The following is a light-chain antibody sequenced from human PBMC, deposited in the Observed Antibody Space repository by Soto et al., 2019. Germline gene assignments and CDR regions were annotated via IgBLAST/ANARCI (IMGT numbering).Light chain of an antibody. Sequence: DIRMTQSPSTLSASVGDRVTITCRASQTISTFLAWYQQKPGRAPDLLIYEASSLEIGVPSRFSGSGSGTEFTLTISSLQPDDFAIYYCQQYSSYSVTFGQGTRLEIK. J-gene: IGKJ5*01. CDR1: QTISTF. CDR3: QQYSSYSVT. V-gene: IGKV1-5*03. CDR2: EAS.